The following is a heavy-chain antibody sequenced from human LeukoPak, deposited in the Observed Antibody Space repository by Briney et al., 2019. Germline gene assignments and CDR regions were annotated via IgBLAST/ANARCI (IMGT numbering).Heavy chain of an antibody. CDR1: DGSISSYY. CDR3: ARGDYGDYVGMDY. V-gene: IGHV4-59*01. CDR2: IYYSGTT. Sequence: PSETLSLTCTVSDGSISSYYWSWIRQPPGKGLEWIGYIYYSGTTNYNPSLKSRVTISVDTSKNQLSLKLSSVTAADTAVYYCARGDYGDYVGMDYWGQGTLVTVSS. J-gene: IGHJ4*02. D-gene: IGHD4-17*01.